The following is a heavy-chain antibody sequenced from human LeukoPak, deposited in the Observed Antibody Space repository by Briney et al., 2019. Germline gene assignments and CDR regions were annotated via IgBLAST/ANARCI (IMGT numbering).Heavy chain of an antibody. Sequence: GGSLRLSRAASGFTFSDYVMIWVRQAPGKGLEWVSTISGSGYNTYYAESVMGRFTISRDNSKNTMYLQMNSLRAEDTAVYYCAKGAEEGVVITSVYYYYMDVWGKGTTVTISS. CDR1: GFTFSDYV. CDR2: ISGSGYNT. V-gene: IGHV3-23*01. J-gene: IGHJ6*03. D-gene: IGHD3-22*01. CDR3: AKGAEEGVVITSVYYYYMDV.